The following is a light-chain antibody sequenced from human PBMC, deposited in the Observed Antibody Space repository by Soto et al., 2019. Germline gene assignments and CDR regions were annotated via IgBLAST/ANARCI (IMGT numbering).Light chain of an antibody. CDR2: AAY. CDR1: QGISSY. J-gene: IGKJ5*01. V-gene: IGKV1-9*01. CDR3: KQLYSYPIT. Sequence: DIQFTQSPSFPSASVGDRVTITCRASQGISSYLAWYQQKPGKAPKLLIYAAYTLQSGVQSRFSGSGSGTEFTLTIRSLQPEDFATYYCKQLYSYPITFGQGTRLDIK.